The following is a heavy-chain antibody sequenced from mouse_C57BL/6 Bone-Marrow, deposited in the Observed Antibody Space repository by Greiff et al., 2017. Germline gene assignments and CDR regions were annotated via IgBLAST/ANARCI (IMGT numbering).Heavy chain of an antibody. V-gene: IGHV5-4*01. D-gene: IGHD2-3*01. CDR2: ISDGGSYT. CDR3: ARDIYDGYYVGAMDY. Sequence: EVMLVESGGGLVKPGGSLKLSCAASGFTFSSYAMSWVRQTPEQRLEWVATISDGGSYTYYPDNVKGRFTISRDNAKNNLYLQMSHLKSEDTAMYYCARDIYDGYYVGAMDYWGQGTSVTVSS. J-gene: IGHJ4*01. CDR1: GFTFSSYA.